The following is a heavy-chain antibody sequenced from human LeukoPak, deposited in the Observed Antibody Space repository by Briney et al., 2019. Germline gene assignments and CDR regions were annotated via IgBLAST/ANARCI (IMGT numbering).Heavy chain of an antibody. Sequence: SVKVSCKASGGTFSSYAISWVRQAPGQGLEWMGRIIPIFGTANYAQKFQGRVTITADKSTSTAYMELSSLRSEDTAVYYCARGAGDMIVAFDIWGQGTMVTVYS. D-gene: IGHD3-22*01. CDR1: GGTFSSYA. CDR2: IIPIFGTA. V-gene: IGHV1-69*06. J-gene: IGHJ3*02. CDR3: ARGAGDMIVAFDI.